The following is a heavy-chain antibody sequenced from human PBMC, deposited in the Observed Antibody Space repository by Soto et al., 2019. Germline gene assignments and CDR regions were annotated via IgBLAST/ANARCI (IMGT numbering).Heavy chain of an antibody. D-gene: IGHD1-26*01. J-gene: IGHJ2*01. Sequence: QVQLVESGGGLVKPGGSLRLSCAASGFTFSDYHMTWIRQAPGKGLEWLSYISANSGTIKYAGSVKDRFTISRDNAKNSLYLQMNSLRAEDTAIYYCARVQWVTLYWYFALWGRGTQVTVSS. CDR3: ARVQWVTLYWYFAL. CDR2: ISANSGTI. V-gene: IGHV3-11*01. CDR1: GFTFSDYH.